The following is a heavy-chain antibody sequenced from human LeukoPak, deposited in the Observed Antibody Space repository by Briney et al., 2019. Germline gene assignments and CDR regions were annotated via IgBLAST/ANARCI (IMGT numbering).Heavy chain of an antibody. CDR2: VDHSGTT. CDR1: DYSISSDYF. Sequence: SETLSLTCTVCDYSISSDYFWGWIRLPPGKGLEWIGSVDHSGTTSYNPPLKSRVTISVDTSKNQFSLRLTSVTVADTAVYYCAREMVRRVIHAFDYWGQGTLVTVSS. J-gene: IGHJ4*02. V-gene: IGHV4-38-2*02. CDR3: AREMVRRVIHAFDY. D-gene: IGHD3-10*01.